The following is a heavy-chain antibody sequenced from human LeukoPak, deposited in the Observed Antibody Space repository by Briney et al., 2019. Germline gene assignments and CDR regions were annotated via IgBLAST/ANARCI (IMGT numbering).Heavy chain of an antibody. J-gene: IGHJ3*02. CDR2: IYSSGST. Sequence: PSETLSLTCTVSGGSISSYYWNWIRQPAGKGLDWIGRIYSSGSTNYNPSLKSRVTMSVDTSKKQFSLKLSSVTAADTAVYYCARDGPYCSGGSCYPNDAFDIWGQGTMVTVSS. CDR3: ARDGPYCSGGSCYPNDAFDI. V-gene: IGHV4-4*07. D-gene: IGHD2-15*01. CDR1: GGSISSYY.